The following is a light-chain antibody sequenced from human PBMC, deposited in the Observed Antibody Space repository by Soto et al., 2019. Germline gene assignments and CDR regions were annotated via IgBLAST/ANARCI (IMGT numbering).Light chain of an antibody. CDR2: DVS. Sequence: QSALTQPASVSGSPGQSIAISCTGTSSDIGGYNYVSWYQQHPGKAPNLIIYDVSNRPSGVSDRFSGSKSGNTASLTISWLQAEDEADYYCCSSISSGTYVFGTGTKVTVL. CDR3: CSSISSGTYV. J-gene: IGLJ1*01. V-gene: IGLV2-14*01. CDR1: SSDIGGYNY.